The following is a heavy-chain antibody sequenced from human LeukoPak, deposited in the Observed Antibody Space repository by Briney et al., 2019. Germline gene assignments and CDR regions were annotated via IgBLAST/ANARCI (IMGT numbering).Heavy chain of an antibody. CDR2: ISGSSGNT. V-gene: IGHV3-23*01. J-gene: IGHJ3*02. Sequence: GGSLRLSCAASGFTFSSYEMTWVRQAPGKGLEWVSTISGSSGNTYYADSVKGRFTISRDNSKNTLYLQINSLRAEDTAVYYCAKDAPYYYDSSGYGGAFDIWGQGTMVTVSS. CDR3: AKDAPYYYDSSGYGGAFDI. CDR1: GFTFSSYE. D-gene: IGHD3-22*01.